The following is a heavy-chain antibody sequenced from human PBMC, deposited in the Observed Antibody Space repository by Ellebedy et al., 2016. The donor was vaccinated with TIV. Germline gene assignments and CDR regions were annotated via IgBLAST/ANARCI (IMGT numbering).Heavy chain of an antibody. CDR3: TKGGSTLQDS. D-gene: IGHD2/OR15-2a*01. CDR2: IKQDGSEK. V-gene: IGHV3-7*01. CDR1: GFTFSNYW. J-gene: IGHJ4*02. Sequence: GGSLRLSCAASGFTFSNYWMSWVRQAAGKGLEWVANIKQDGSEKYYVDSVKGRFSISRDNAKNSLYVQMNSLRDEDTAVYYCTKGGSTLQDSWGQGTLVTVSS.